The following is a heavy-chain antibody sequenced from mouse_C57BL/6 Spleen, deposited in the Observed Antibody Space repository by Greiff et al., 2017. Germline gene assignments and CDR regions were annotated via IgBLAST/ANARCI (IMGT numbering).Heavy chain of an antibody. Sequence: VQLQQPGTELVKPGASVKLSCKASGYTFTSYWLHWVKQRPGQGLEWIGNINPSNGGTNYNEKFKSKATLTVDQSSSTAYRQLSSLTSEDSAVYYCARSNINYGSSYDYWGQGTTLTVSS. V-gene: IGHV1-53*01. D-gene: IGHD1-1*01. CDR2: INPSNGGT. CDR1: GYTFTSYW. CDR3: ARSNINYGSSYDY. J-gene: IGHJ2*01.